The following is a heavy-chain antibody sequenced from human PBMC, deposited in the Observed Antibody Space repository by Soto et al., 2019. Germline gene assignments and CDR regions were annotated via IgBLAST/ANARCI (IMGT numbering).Heavy chain of an antibody. V-gene: IGHV3-15*01. CDR2: IKSTPDGGTT. D-gene: IGHD3-10*01. CDR1: GFTFTNAW. J-gene: IGHJ4*02. Sequence: EVQLVESGGGLVKPGGSLRLSCAASGFTFTNAWMNWVRQAPGKGLEWVGRIKSTPDGGTTDYGAPVKGRFTISRDDSKDTLYLQMNSLKKEDTAVYYCTTGRSVLVRGISNYWGLGTLVTVSP. CDR3: TTGRSVLVRGISNY.